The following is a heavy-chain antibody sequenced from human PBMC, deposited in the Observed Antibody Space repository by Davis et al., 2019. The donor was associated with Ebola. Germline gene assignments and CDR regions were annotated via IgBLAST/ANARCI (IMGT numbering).Heavy chain of an antibody. Sequence: GGSLRLSCAASGFTFNNAWMNWVRQAPGKGLEWVGRIRSKTAGGTTDYAAPVKSRFTISRDDSQNTLYLQMNSLKTEDKAVYYCATEVIGETSIVTSDYWGQGTLVTVSS. D-gene: IGHD3-10*01. CDR1: GFTFNNAW. CDR2: IRSKTAGGTT. J-gene: IGHJ4*02. CDR3: ATEVIGETSIVTSDY. V-gene: IGHV3-15*07.